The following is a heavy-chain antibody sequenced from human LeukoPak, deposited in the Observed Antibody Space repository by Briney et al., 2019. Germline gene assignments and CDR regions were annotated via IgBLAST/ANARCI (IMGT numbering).Heavy chain of an antibody. Sequence: SLRLSCAASGFTFSSYAMHWVRQAPGKGLEWVAVISYDGSNKYYADSVKGRFTISRDNSKNTLYLQMNSLRAEDTAVYYCARSAAGYSSGWYLDYWGQGTLVTVSS. CDR2: ISYDGSNK. V-gene: IGHV3-30*04. J-gene: IGHJ4*02. D-gene: IGHD6-19*01. CDR3: ARSAAGYSSGWYLDY. CDR1: GFTFSSYA.